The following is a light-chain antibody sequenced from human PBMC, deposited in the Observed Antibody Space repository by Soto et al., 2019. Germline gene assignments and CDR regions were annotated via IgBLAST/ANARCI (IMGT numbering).Light chain of an antibody. CDR2: WAS. J-gene: IGKJ2*01. CDR3: QQYSNTPYT. CDR1: QSVLYSSNNKNY. Sequence: DIVMTQSPDSLAVSLGERATINCKSSQSVLYSSNNKNYLAWYQQKPGQSPKLLIYWASTRESGVPDRFSGSGSGTDFTLTISSLQAGDVAVYYCQQYSNTPYTFGQGTKLEIK. V-gene: IGKV4-1*01.